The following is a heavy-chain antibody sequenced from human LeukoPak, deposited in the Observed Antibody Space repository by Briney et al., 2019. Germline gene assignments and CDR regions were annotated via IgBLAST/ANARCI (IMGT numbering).Heavy chain of an antibody. V-gene: IGHV4-61*09. CDR2: INHSGST. CDR3: ARGRMGYYYGSGSYHIDY. J-gene: IGHJ4*02. Sequence: SQTLSLTCTVSGGSISSGSYYWNWIRQPAGKGLEWIGEINHSGSTNYNPSLKSRVTISVDTYKNQFSLKLSSVTAADTAVYYCARGRMGYYYGSGSYHIDYWGQGTLVTVSS. D-gene: IGHD3-10*01. CDR1: GGSISSGSYY.